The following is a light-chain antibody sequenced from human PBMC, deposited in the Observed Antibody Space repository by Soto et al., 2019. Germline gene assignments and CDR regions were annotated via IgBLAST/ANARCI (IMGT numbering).Light chain of an antibody. J-gene: IGLJ3*02. CDR1: NIGSKS. CDR2: DDS. Sequence: SYDLTQSPSVSVAPGQTARITCGGNNIGSKSVHWYQQKPGQAPVAVVYDDSDRPSGIPERFSGSNSGNKATLTISRVEAGDEADFYCQVWDSRSEHWVFGGGTKVTVL. CDR3: QVWDSRSEHWV. V-gene: IGLV3-21*02.